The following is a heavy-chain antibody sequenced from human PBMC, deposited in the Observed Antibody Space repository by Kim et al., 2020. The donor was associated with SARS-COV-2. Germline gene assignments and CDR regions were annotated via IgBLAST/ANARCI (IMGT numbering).Heavy chain of an antibody. J-gene: IGHJ6*02. D-gene: IGHD6-19*01. CDR3: ARDIKQWLVGGYYYGMDV. V-gene: IGHV3-21*01. CDR1: GFTFSSYS. Sequence: GGSLRLSCAASGFTFSSYSMNWVRQAPGKGLEWVSSISSSSSYIYYADSVKGRFTISRDNAKNSLYLQMNSLRAEDTAVYYCARDIKQWLVGGYYYGMDVWGQGTTVTVSS. CDR2: ISSSSSYI.